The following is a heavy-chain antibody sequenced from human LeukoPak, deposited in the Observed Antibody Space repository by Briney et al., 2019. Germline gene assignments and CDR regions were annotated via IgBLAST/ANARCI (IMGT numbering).Heavy chain of an antibody. J-gene: IGHJ5*01. CDR1: GFTFSSYS. D-gene: IGHD2-2*01. Sequence: PGGSLRLSCAASGFTFSSYSMNWVRQAPGKGLEWVSSISSSSSYIYYADSVKGRFTISRDNAKNSLYLQMNSLRAEDTAVYYCPIECAVSRSSSCWLRGWGRGLVVSVSWG. CDR3: PIECAVSRSSSCWLRGWGRGLVVSVS. CDR2: ISSSSSYI. V-gene: IGHV3-21*01.